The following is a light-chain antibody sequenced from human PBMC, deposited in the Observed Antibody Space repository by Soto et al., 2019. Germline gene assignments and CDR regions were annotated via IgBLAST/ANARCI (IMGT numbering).Light chain of an antibody. Sequence: QSVLTQPPSASGPPGQRVTVSCSGTYSNIGINDVHWYRQLSGTAPQILIYDTSQRATGVPDRFSGSRSGTSASLVISGLQTEDEADYHCAAWDDSLNGPAFGGGTKVTVL. CDR3: AAWDDSLNGPA. J-gene: IGLJ2*01. CDR1: YSNIGIND. CDR2: DTS. V-gene: IGLV1-44*01.